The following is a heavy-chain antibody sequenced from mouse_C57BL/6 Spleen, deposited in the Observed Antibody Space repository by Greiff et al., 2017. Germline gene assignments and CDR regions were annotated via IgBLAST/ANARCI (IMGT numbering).Heavy chain of an antibody. CDR3: ARGYYFDY. CDR2: INPSSGYT. CDR1: GYTFTSYT. V-gene: IGHV1-4*01. J-gene: IGHJ2*01. Sequence: QVQLQQSGAELARPGASVKMSCKASGYTFTSYTMHWVKQRPGQGLEWIGYINPSSGYTKYNQKFKDKATLTADKSSSTAYMQLSSLTSEDSAGYFWARGYYFDYWGQGTTLTVSS.